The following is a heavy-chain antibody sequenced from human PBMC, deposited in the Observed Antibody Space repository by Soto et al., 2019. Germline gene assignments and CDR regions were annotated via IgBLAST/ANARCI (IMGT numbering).Heavy chain of an antibody. CDR2: INAYVGET. CDR3: ARGDGDTLDY. J-gene: IGHJ4*02. CDR1: GYSFTHYG. Sequence: QVQLVQSGAEVKKPGASVKVSCKASGYSFTHYGITWVRQAPGQGLEWTGWINAYVGETKSAQKYEGRVTVTMDTSTNTASLELMSLRSDDTAVYYCARGDGDTLDYWGQGTLVRVS. V-gene: IGHV1-18*01.